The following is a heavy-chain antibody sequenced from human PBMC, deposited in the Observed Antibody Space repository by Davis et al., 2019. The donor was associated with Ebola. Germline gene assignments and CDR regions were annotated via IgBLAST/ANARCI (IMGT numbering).Heavy chain of an antibody. Sequence: ASVKVSCKASGYTFTGYYMHWVRQAPGQGLEWMGWINPNSGGTNYAQKFQGWVTMTRDTSISTAYMELSRLRSDDTAVYYCARGGYCSSTSCYLVYWGQGTLVTVSS. CDR3: ARGGYCSSTSCYLVY. V-gene: IGHV1-2*04. J-gene: IGHJ4*02. CDR2: INPNSGGT. CDR1: GYTFTGYY. D-gene: IGHD2-2*01.